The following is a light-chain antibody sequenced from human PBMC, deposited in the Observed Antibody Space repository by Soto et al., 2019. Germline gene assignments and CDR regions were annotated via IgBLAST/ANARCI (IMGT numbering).Light chain of an antibody. V-gene: IGLV2-14*01. J-gene: IGLJ1*01. Sequence: QSALTQSASVSGSPGQSITISCTGTSSDIGAYNYVSWYQQHPGKAPKLMIYEVSNRPSGVSNRFSGSKSVNTASLTISGLQDEDEADYYCSSYTGSSTPYVFGTGTKLTVL. CDR1: SSDIGAYNY. CDR2: EVS. CDR3: SSYTGSSTPYV.